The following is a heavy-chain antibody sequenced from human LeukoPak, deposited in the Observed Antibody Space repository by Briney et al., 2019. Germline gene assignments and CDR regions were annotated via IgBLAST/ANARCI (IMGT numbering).Heavy chain of an antibody. CDR1: GGTFSSYA. CDR2: IIPILGIA. V-gene: IGHV1-69*04. CDR3: ARDRAAVAGTFSDY. Sequence: SVKVSCKASGGTFSSYAISWVRQAPGQGLEWMGRIIPILGIANYAQKFQGRVTITADKSTSTAYMELSSLRSEDTAVYYCARDRAAVAGTFSDYWGRGTLVTVSS. J-gene: IGHJ4*02. D-gene: IGHD6-19*01.